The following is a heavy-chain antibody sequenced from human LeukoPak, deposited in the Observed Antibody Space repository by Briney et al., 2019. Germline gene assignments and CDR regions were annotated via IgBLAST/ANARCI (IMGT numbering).Heavy chain of an antibody. CDR1: GFTFTSYV. CDR3: ARPRGAAAGTFGFDP. Sequence: PGLSLRLSCAASGFTFTSYVMHWVRQAPGKGLQWVALISGDGSIEYAADSVKGRFTISRDNSKNTLYLPMNSLRAEDTAVYYCARPRGAAAGTFGFDPWGQGTLVTVSS. V-gene: IGHV3-30*03. D-gene: IGHD6-13*01. CDR2: ISGDGSIE. J-gene: IGHJ5*02.